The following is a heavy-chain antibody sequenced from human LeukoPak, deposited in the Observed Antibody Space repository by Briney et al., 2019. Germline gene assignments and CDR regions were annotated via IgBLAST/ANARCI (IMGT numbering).Heavy chain of an antibody. J-gene: IGHJ5*02. Sequence: SETLSHTCTVSGGSISSYYWSWIRQPPGKGLEWIGYIYYSGSTNYNPSLKSRVTISVDTSKNQFSLKLSSVTAADTAVYYCARVNLLRWFDPWGQGTLVTVSS. CDR2: IYYSGST. V-gene: IGHV4-59*01. D-gene: IGHD3-16*01. CDR1: GGSISSYY. CDR3: ARVNLLRWFDP.